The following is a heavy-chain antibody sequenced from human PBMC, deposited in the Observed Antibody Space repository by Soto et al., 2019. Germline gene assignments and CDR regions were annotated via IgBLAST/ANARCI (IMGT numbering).Heavy chain of an antibody. Sequence: SETLSLTCTVSGVSIHNSHSFWAWIRQPPGKGLQFIASVYHNGGAHYNSSLKSRVTISVDTANNQVSLRMRSLTAADTAFYYCGRGVEGATRHTDPDSWGQGILFTVSS. V-gene: IGHV4-39*01. CDR3: GRGVEGATRHTDPDS. D-gene: IGHD1-1*01. J-gene: IGHJ5*01. CDR1: GVSIHNSHSF. CDR2: VYHNGGA.